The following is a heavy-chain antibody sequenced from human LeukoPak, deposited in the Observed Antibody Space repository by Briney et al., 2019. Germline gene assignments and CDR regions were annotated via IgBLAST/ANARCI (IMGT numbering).Heavy chain of an antibody. CDR3: ARGAGYSIVNWFDP. CDR1: GGTFSSYA. D-gene: IGHD6-13*01. CDR2: IIPIFGTA. V-gene: IGHV1-69*05. Sequence: ASVKVSCKASGGTFSSYAISWVRQAPGQGLEWMGGIIPIFGTANYAQKFQGRVTITTDESTSTAYMELSSLRSEDTAVYYCARGAGYSIVNWFDPWGQGTLVTVYS. J-gene: IGHJ5*02.